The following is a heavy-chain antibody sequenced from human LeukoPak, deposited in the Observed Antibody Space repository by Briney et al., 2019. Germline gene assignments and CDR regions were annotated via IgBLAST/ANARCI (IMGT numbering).Heavy chain of an antibody. D-gene: IGHD1-26*01. J-gene: IGHJ4*02. CDR3: ARNILGTTVLDS. Sequence: GASVKVSCKASGYSFTNYAIHWVRQAPGQRFEWMGWINPGNGDTQYSQKFQVRVTFTSDTSANTAYMELSGLRSEDTAVYYCARNILGTTVLDSWGQGALVTVFS. CDR1: GYSFTNYA. V-gene: IGHV1-3*01. CDR2: INPGNGDT.